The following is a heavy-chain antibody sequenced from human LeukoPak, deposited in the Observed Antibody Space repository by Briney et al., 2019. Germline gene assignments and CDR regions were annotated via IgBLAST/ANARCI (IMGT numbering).Heavy chain of an antibody. Sequence: GGSLRLSCAASGFTFSSYSMNWVRQAPGKGLEWVSSISSESVDILYADALKGRFTISRDNAKNSLYLQVNSLRPEDTAVYYCARFETGVYYYYGLDVWGQGTTVTVSS. D-gene: IGHD7-27*01. J-gene: IGHJ6*02. CDR3: ARFETGVYYYYGLDV. CDR1: GFTFSSYS. CDR2: ISSESVDI. V-gene: IGHV3-21*01.